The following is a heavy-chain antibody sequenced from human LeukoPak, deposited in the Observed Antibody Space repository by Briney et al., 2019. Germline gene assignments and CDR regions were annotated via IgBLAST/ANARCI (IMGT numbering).Heavy chain of an antibody. Sequence: SETLSLTCTVSGGSISSGSYYWSWIRQPAGKGLEWIGRIYTSGSTYYNPSLKSRVTISVDTSKNQFSLKLSSVTAADTAVYYCARGRSLLDYWGQGTLVTVSS. CDR3: ARGRSLLDY. J-gene: IGHJ4*02. CDR1: GGSISSGSYY. CDR2: IYTSGST. D-gene: IGHD3-10*01. V-gene: IGHV4-61*02.